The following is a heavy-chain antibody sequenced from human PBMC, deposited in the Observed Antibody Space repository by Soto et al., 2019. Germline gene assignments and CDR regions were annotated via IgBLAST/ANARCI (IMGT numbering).Heavy chain of an antibody. CDR1: GFTFTTFG. D-gene: IGHD4-17*01. CDR3: AKDLQAYGDYNYYYYGMDV. Sequence: QVQLVESGGGVVQPGGSLRLSCTASGFTFTTFGIHWFRQAPGKGLEWVALISYDGHNRYYSDSVKGRFTISRDNYKNTLSLQMNSLRAEDTAVYYCAKDLQAYGDYNYYYYGMDVWGKGTTVSVSS. V-gene: IGHV3-30*18. J-gene: IGHJ6*04. CDR2: ISYDGHNR.